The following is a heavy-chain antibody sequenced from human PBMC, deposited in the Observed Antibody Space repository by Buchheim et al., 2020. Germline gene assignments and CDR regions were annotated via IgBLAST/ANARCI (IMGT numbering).Heavy chain of an antibody. V-gene: IGHV3-30*03. CDR1: GFIFSYYG. J-gene: IGHJ4*02. D-gene: IGHD3-22*01. CDR3: ARGGRLLPTASGY. CDR2: VSYDGSNK. Sequence: QVQLVESGGGVVQPGRSLRLSCAASGFIFSYYGMHWVRQAPGKGLEWVALVSYDGSNKYYVDSVEGRFFISRDNTENTLYLQMDSLRAEDTAVYYCARGGRLLPTASGYWGQGTL.